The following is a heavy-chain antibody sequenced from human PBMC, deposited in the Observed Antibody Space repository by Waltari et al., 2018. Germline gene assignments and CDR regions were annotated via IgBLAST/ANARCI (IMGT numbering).Heavy chain of an antibody. J-gene: IGHJ4*02. CDR1: GGSISSGSYY. CDR2: IYTSGST. V-gene: IGHV4-61*02. CDR3: ARGSLYSSGWYQDFDY. D-gene: IGHD6-19*01. Sequence: QVQLQESGPGLVKPSQTLSLTCTVSGGSISSGSYYWSWTRQPAGKGLEWIGRIYTSGSTNYNPSLKSRVTISVDTSKNQFSLKLSSVTAADTAVYYCARGSLYSSGWYQDFDYWGQGTLVTVSS.